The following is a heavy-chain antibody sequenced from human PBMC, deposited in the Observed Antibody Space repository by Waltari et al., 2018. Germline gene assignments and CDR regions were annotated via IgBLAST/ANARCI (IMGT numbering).Heavy chain of an antibody. Sequence: EAHLAESGGTLVQPGGSLRLSCVASCFPFSGASMNSVRQAPGKGLEWVAYIRASGISIHYAASVKGRFTISRDNARNTLFLQMNNLRVDDTAVYYCAGPTWGQGTLVTVSS. CDR3: AGPT. CDR2: IRASGISI. V-gene: IGHV3-48*01. CDR1: CFPFSGAS. J-gene: IGHJ1*01.